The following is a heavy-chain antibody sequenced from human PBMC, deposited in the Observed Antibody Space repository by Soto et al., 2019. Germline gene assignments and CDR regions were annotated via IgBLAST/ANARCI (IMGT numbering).Heavy chain of an antibody. CDR3: AREGVVPDAIRAGYSYYYGMDV. Sequence: SVKVSCKASGGTFSSYAISWVRQAPGQGLEWMGGIIPIFGTANYAQKFQGRVTITADESTSTAYMELSSLRSEGTAVYYCAREGVVPDAIRAGYSYYYGMDVWGQGTTVTVSS. J-gene: IGHJ6*02. D-gene: IGHD2-2*02. V-gene: IGHV1-69*13. CDR1: GGTFSSYA. CDR2: IIPIFGTA.